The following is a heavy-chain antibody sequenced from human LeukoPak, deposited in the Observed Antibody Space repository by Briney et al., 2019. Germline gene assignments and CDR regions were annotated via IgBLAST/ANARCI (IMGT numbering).Heavy chain of an antibody. D-gene: IGHD3-16*01. CDR2: ICVYT. Sequence: PGLALTVSCAACGCTFSKYAMSWVRQAPGKGLEGVSAICVYTYYTDPVQGRLTISIDNPKNTLYLQMNRPGAEDTALYYCGGDTVPLGGPGENGDFFDCWGQGTLVTVSS. V-gene: IGHV3-23*01. CDR1: GCTFSKYA. J-gene: IGHJ4*02. CDR3: GGDTVPLGGPGENGDFFDC.